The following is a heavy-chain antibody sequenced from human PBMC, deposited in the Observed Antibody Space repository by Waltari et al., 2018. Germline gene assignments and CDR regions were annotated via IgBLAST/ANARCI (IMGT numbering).Heavy chain of an antibody. Sequence: QVQLVQSGAEVKKPGSSVKVSCKASGGTFSSYAVSWVRQAPGQGLEWMGGIMPIFGTANYDKKFQGRVTITADESTSTAYRERSSLRSEDTAVYYCARNNKYCGGDCDEGDAFDIWGQGTMVTVSS. CDR3: ARNNKYCGGDCDEGDAFDI. J-gene: IGHJ3*02. D-gene: IGHD2-21*01. CDR2: IMPIFGTA. V-gene: IGHV1-69*13. CDR1: GGTFSSYA.